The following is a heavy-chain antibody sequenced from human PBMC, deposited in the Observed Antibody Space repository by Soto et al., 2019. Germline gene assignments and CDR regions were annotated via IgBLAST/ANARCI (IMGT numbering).Heavy chain of an antibody. V-gene: IGHV3-64D*06. CDR2: LSSNGIGT. CDR1: GFTVSSFG. D-gene: IGHD6-13*01. Sequence: XESLPLSCSGSGFTVSSFGMHWARQAPGEGLEHVSTLSSNGIGTYYADSVKGRFTFDRDTTKNTLYLQMSSLRTEATAVYYCVKDKGQAAVGIRNPYGLDVWGLGTTVTVSS. CDR3: VKDKGQAAVGIRNPYGLDV. J-gene: IGHJ6*02.